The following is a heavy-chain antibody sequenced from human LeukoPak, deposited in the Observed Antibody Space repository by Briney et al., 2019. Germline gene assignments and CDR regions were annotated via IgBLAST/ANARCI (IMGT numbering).Heavy chain of an antibody. D-gene: IGHD3-9*01. CDR2: ISGSGGST. CDR3: AKRVYDILTGYYNYYYYMDV. Sequence: GGSLRLSCAASGFTFSSYAMSWVRQAPGKGLEWVSAISGSGGSTYYPASVKAPFTISRDNSKNTLYLQMNSLRAEDTAVYYCAKRVYDILTGYYNYYYYMDVWGKGTTATVSS. J-gene: IGHJ6*03. V-gene: IGHV3-23*01. CDR1: GFTFSSYA.